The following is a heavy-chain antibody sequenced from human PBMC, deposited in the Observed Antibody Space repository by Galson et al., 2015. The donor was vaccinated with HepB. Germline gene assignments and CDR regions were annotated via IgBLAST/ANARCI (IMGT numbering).Heavy chain of an antibody. D-gene: IGHD5-24*01. J-gene: IGHJ3*02. CDR2: ISSSSSYI. CDR1: GFTLSSYS. V-gene: IGHV3-21*01. CDR3: AREHRDGSTTGAFDI. Sequence: SLRLSCAASGFTLSSYSMNWVRQAPGKGLEWVSSISSSSSYIYYADSVKGRFTISRDNAKNSLYLQMNSLRAEDTAVYYCAREHRDGSTTGAFDIWGQGTMVTVSS.